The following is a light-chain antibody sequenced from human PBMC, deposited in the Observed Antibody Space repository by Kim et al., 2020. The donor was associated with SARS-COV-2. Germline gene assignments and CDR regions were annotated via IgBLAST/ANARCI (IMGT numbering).Light chain of an antibody. J-gene: IGKJ4*01. Sequence: SWSPGERVTLSCRASQSVSSYLAWYQQKPGQAPRLLIYDASNRATGIPARFSGSGSGTDFTLTISSLEPEDFAVYYCQQRSNLLTFGGGTKVDIK. CDR1: QSVSSY. CDR3: QQRSNLLT. V-gene: IGKV3-11*01. CDR2: DAS.